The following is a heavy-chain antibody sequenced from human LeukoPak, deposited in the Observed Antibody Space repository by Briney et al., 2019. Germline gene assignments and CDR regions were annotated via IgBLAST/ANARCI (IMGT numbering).Heavy chain of an antibody. J-gene: IGHJ6*02. Sequence: GGSLRLSCAASGFTFSSYSMNWVRQAPGKGLEWVSYISSSGSSIYYADSLKGRFTISRDNAKNSLYLQMNSLRAEDTAVYYCARSSSSSWAEFYYYYYGMDVWGQGTTVTVSS. CDR2: ISSSGSSI. V-gene: IGHV3-48*01. CDR1: GFTFSSYS. D-gene: IGHD6-13*01. CDR3: ARSSSSSWAEFYYYYYGMDV.